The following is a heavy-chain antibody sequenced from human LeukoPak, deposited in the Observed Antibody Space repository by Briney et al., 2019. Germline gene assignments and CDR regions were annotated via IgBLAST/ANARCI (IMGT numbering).Heavy chain of an antibody. CDR2: IYYSGST. Sequence: SETLPLTCAVSGGSISSGDYYWSWIRQPPGKGLEWIGYIYYSGSTYYNPSLKSRVTISIDTSKNQFSLKLSFVTAADTAVYYCARVSFLEITAGGAGFDPWGQGTLVTVSS. J-gene: IGHJ5*02. CDR3: ARVSFLEITAGGAGFDP. CDR1: GGSISSGDYY. V-gene: IGHV4-30-4*01. D-gene: IGHD6-13*01.